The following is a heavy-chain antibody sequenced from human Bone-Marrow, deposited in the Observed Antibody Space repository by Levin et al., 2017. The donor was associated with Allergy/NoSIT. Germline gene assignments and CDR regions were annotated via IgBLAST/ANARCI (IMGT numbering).Heavy chain of an antibody. CDR1: GFTFSSYW. CDR3: AREAGTRGDYFDY. D-gene: IGHD6-19*01. Sequence: GESLKISCAASGFTFSSYWMSWVRQAPGKGLEWVANIKQDGSEKYYVDSVKGRFTISRDNAKNSLYLQMNSLRAEDTAVYYCAREAGTRGDYFDYWGQGTLVTVSS. J-gene: IGHJ4*02. CDR2: IKQDGSEK. V-gene: IGHV3-7*01.